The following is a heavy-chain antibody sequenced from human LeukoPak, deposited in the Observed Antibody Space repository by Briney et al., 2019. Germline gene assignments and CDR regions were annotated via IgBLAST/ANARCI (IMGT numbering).Heavy chain of an antibody. CDR1: GYTFTGYY. D-gene: IGHD3-10*01. Sequence: VASVKVSCKASGYTFTGYYMHWVRQAPGQGREWMGRINPNSGGTNYAQKFQGRVTMTRDTSISTAYMELSRLRSDDTAVYYCARVSPPPVLWSGDFDIWGQGTMVTVSS. J-gene: IGHJ3*02. V-gene: IGHV1-2*06. CDR3: ARVSPPPVLWSGDFDI. CDR2: INPNSGGT.